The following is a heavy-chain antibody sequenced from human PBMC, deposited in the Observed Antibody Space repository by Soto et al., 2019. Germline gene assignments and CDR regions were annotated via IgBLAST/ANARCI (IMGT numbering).Heavy chain of an antibody. J-gene: IGHJ4*02. CDR2: ISYDGNEK. CDR1: EFTFSSYA. CDR3: ARRSGPPLGGLFYY. V-gene: IGHV3-30*03. D-gene: IGHD3-3*01. Sequence: QVYLVESGGGVVQPGRSLRLSCTASEFTFSSYAMHWVRQAPGKGLEWVAMISYDGNEKSYADSVKGRFTLSRDNSNKPLSLHMSSLRGDDTDVYYCARRSGPPLGGLFYYWGQGTLVTVSP.